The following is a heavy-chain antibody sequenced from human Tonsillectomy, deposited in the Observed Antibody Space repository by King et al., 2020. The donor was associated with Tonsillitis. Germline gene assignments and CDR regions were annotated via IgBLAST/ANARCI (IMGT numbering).Heavy chain of an antibody. CDR1: GFTFSNYG. CDR2: MSYDGSNK. Sequence: VQLVESGGGVVQPGRSLRLSCAASGFTFSNYGMHWVRQAPGKGLEWVAVMSYDGSNKYYADSVKGRFTISRDNSKNTLYLQMNSLRAEDTAVYYCATTRITETVDYWGQGTLVIVSS. D-gene: IGHD1/OR15-1a*01. J-gene: IGHJ4*02. CDR3: ATTRITETVDY. V-gene: IGHV3-30*03.